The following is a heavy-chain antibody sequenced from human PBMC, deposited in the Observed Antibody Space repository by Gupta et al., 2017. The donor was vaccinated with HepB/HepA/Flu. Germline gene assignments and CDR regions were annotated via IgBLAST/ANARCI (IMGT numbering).Heavy chain of an antibody. CDR2: ISSDGSHK. V-gene: IGHV3-30*18. J-gene: IGHJ3*01. Sequence: QVQLVESGGGVFQPGRSLRLSCVASGFTFSTYGMPWVRQAPGKGLEWVAVISSDGSHKFYGDSVKGRFTISRDNSKNTVYLQMNSLRAEDTALYYCAKDAGSSGTFDFWGQGTMVTVSS. CDR1: GFTFSTYG. CDR3: AKDAGSSGTFDF. D-gene: IGHD6-6*01.